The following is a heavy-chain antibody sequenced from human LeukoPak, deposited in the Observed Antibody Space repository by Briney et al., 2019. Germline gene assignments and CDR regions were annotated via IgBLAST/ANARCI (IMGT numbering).Heavy chain of an antibody. D-gene: IGHD3-3*01. CDR3: AKYDFWSGYGIDV. CDR1: GFTFSSYE. J-gene: IGHJ6*02. Sequence: PGGSLRLSCAASGFTFSSYEMNWVRQAPGKGLEWVSYISSSGSTIYYADSVKGRFTISRDNSKNTLYLQMNSLRAEDTAVHYCAKYDFWSGYGIDVWGQGTTVTVSS. CDR2: ISSSGSTI. V-gene: IGHV3-48*03.